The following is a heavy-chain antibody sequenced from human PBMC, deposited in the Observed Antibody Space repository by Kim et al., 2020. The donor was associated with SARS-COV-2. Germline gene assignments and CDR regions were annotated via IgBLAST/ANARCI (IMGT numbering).Heavy chain of an antibody. Sequence: GGSLRLSCAAPRFALRDYVIDWVRQAPGRGLEWVAVLSKDGTNKYYADSVKGRFTISRDDSKNMVNLQMNSRRPDDTAIYYCVRENLWFGDLWNAFDIWGQGTMVIVSS. CDR2: LSKDGTNK. D-gene: IGHD3-10*01. J-gene: IGHJ3*02. CDR1: RFALRDYV. V-gene: IGHV3-30-3*01. CDR3: VRENLWFGDLWNAFDI.